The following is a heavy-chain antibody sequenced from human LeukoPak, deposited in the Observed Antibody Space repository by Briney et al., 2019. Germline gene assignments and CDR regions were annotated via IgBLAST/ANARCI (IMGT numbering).Heavy chain of an antibody. Sequence: HPGRSLRLSCAASGFTFSSYAMHWVRQAPGKGLEWVAVISYDGSNKYYADSVKGRFTISRDNSKNTLYLQMNSLRAEDTAVYYCAKDRGTARANYYYGMDVWGQGTTVTVSS. D-gene: IGHD5-18*01. J-gene: IGHJ6*02. CDR2: ISYDGSNK. V-gene: IGHV3-30*01. CDR3: AKDRGTARANYYYGMDV. CDR1: GFTFSSYA.